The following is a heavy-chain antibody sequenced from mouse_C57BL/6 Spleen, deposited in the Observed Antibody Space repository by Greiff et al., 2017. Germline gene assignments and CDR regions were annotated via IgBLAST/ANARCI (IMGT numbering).Heavy chain of an antibody. D-gene: IGHD1-1*01. CDR2: INYDGSRT. V-gene: IGHV5-16*01. CDR1: GFTFSDYY. Sequence: EVKLVESEGGLVQPGSSMKLSCTASGFTFSDYYMAWVRQVPEKGLEWVANINYDGSRTYYLDYLKSRFIISRDKAKNILYLQMSSLTSEDTAPYYCARDTTTVVAHWYFDVWGTGTTVTVPS. J-gene: IGHJ1*03. CDR3: ARDTTTVVAHWYFDV.